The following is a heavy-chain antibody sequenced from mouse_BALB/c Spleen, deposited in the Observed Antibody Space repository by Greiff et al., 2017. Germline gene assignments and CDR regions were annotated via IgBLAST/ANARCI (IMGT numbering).Heavy chain of an antibody. J-gene: IGHJ4*01. Sequence: EVKLVESGGGLVKPGGSLKLSCAASGFTFSSYTMSWVRQTPEKRLEWVATISSGGSYTYYPDSVKGRFTISRDNAKNTLYLQMSSLKSEDTAMYYCTRDLGYDDAMDYWGQGTSVTVSS. CDR2: ISSGGSYT. CDR3: TRDLGYDDAMDY. V-gene: IGHV5-6-4*01. D-gene: IGHD2-14*01. CDR1: GFTFSSYT.